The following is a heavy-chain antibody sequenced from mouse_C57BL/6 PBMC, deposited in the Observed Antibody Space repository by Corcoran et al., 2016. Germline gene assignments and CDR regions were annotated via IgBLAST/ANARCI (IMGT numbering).Heavy chain of an antibody. Sequence: QIQLVQSGPELKKPGETVKISCKASGYTFTTYGMSWVKQAPGKGLKWMGWINTYSGVPKYADDFKGRFAFSLETSASTAYLQINNLKNEDTATYFCARDFITTVVATEYFDVWGTGTTVTVSS. V-gene: IGHV9-3*01. CDR1: GYTFTTYG. CDR3: ARDFITTVVATEYFDV. J-gene: IGHJ1*03. D-gene: IGHD1-1*01. CDR2: INTYSGVP.